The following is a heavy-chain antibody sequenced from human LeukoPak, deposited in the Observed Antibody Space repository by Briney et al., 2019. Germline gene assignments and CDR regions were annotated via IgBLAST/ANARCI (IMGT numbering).Heavy chain of an antibody. D-gene: IGHD6-13*01. J-gene: IGHJ4*02. Sequence: GGSLRLSCAASGFTFSSYAMSWVRQAPGKGLEWVSTMTGSGGNTSYAASVKGRFTISRDNSKNTLYLQMNSLRAEDTAVYYCAKMAGGVYSSSWYLDYWGQGTLVTVSS. CDR2: MTGSGGNT. CDR3: AKMAGGVYSSSWYLDY. CDR1: GFTFSSYA. V-gene: IGHV3-23*01.